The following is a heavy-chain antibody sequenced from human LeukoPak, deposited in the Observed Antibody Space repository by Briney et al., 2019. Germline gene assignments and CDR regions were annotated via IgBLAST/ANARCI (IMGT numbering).Heavy chain of an antibody. CDR1: GGSISSYY. V-gene: IGHV4-59*01. D-gene: IGHD1-26*01. CDR2: IYYSGST. J-gene: IGHJ3*02. CDR3: ARVAVGDAFGI. Sequence: SETLSLTCTVSGGSISSYYWSWIRQPPGKGLEWIGYIYYSGSTNYNPSLKSRVTISVDTSKNQFSLKLSSVTAADTAVYYCARVAVGDAFGIWGQGTMVTVSS.